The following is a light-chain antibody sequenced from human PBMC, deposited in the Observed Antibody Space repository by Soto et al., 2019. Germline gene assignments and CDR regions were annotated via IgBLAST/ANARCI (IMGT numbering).Light chain of an antibody. CDR1: QSVGTS. CDR2: DAA. J-gene: IGKJ1*01. CDR3: QHRSSWPRS. Sequence: DIVLTQSPATLSLSPXXXXXLSCRASQSVGTSLAWYKQQPGQAPRLLINDAAYRASGIPERFRGSGSGTAFSLSISSLEPDDFAVYYCQHRSSWPRSFGRGTKVEV. V-gene: IGKV3-11*01.